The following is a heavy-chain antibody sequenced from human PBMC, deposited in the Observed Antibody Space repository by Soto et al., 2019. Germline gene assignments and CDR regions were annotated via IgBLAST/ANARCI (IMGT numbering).Heavy chain of an antibody. V-gene: IGHV4-30-2*01. CDR1: GGSIDSGAFS. CDR3: ARIHWAQSSLDY. CDR2: VTHSGTA. D-gene: IGHD6-19*01. Sequence: TLSLTGAFSGGSIDSGAFSLSWIRQPPGKGLEWIGYVTHSGTAYSIPSLNGRLTLSVDSSQTQFSLKLTSVTAADSAFYYCARIHWAQSSLDYWGRGILVTVSS. J-gene: IGHJ4*02.